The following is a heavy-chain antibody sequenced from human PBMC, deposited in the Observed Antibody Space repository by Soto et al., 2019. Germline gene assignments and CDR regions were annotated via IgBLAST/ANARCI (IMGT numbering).Heavy chain of an antibody. J-gene: IGHJ5*02. CDR3: ARDVPDMVRGAFNWFDP. D-gene: IGHD3-10*01. CDR1: GFTFSSYS. CDR2: ISSSSSYI. V-gene: IGHV3-21*01. Sequence: GGSLRLSCAASGFTFSSYSMNWVRQAPGKGLEWVSSISSSSSYIYYADSVKGRFTISRDNAKNSLYLQMNSLRAEDTAVYYCARDVPDMVRGAFNWFDPWGQGTLVTVSS.